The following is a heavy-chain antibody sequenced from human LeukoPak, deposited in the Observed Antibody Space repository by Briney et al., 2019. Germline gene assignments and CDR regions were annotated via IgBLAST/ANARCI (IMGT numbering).Heavy chain of an antibody. CDR2: INHSGRST. Sequence: GGSLRLSCAASGFTFSSFAMTWVRQAPGKGLEWVSTINHSGRSTSYADSVKGRFTTSRDNSKNTLYLQMNSLRAEDTAVYYCAKDWALRAAGSFDYWGRGTLVTVSS. CDR1: GFTFSSFA. D-gene: IGHD6-13*01. CDR3: AKDWALRAAGSFDY. V-gene: IGHV3-23*01. J-gene: IGHJ4*02.